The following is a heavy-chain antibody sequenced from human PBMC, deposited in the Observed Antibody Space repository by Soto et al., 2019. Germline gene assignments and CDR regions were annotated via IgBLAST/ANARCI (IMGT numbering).Heavy chain of an antibody. CDR3: ARGDYYDSRGYYYAGIDY. J-gene: IGHJ4*02. V-gene: IGHV3-30-3*01. D-gene: IGHD3-22*01. Sequence: QVQLVESGGGVVQPGRSLRLSCAASGFTFSSYAMHWVRQAPGKGLEWVAVIAHDGSDKYYADSVKGRFTVSRDNSKNTLYLQMNSLRAEDTAVYYCARGDYYDSRGYYYAGIDYCGQGTLVTVSS. CDR1: GFTFSSYA. CDR2: IAHDGSDK.